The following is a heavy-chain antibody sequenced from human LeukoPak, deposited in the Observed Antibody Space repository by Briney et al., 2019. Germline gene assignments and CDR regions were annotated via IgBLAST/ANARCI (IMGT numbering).Heavy chain of an antibody. V-gene: IGHV3-30*18. CDR2: ISYDGSSK. CDR1: GFTFSTYG. CDR3: AKSRDWGTYHDPLGH. Sequence: GGSLRLSCAASGFTFSTYGMHWVRQAPGKGLEWVALISYDGSSKYYADSVKGRFTISRDNSKSTLYLQMNSPRADDTAVYYCAKSRDWGTYHDPLGHWGQGTLVTVSS. D-gene: IGHD2-21*02. J-gene: IGHJ4*02.